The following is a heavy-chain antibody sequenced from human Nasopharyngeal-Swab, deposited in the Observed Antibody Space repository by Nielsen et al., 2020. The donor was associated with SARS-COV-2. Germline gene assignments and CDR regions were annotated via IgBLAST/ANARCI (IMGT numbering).Heavy chain of an antibody. CDR2: MNPNRGNT. CDR1: GYTFTSYD. J-gene: IGHJ6*03. CDR3: ARGFIVATIFHYYYYMDV. Sequence: ASVKVSCKASGYTFTSYDINWVRQATGQGLEWMGWMNPNRGNTGYAQKFQGGVTMHRNTSISKAYMELSSLRSADTAVYYCARGFIVATIFHYYYYMDVWGKGTTVTVSS. D-gene: IGHD5-12*01. V-gene: IGHV1-8*01.